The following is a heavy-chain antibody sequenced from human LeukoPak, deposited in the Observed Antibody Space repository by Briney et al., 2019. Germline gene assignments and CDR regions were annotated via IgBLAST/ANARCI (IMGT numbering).Heavy chain of an antibody. J-gene: IGHJ4*02. Sequence: ASVKVSCKASGYTFTSYGISWVRQAPGQGLEWMGWINPNSGGTNYAQKFQGRVTMTRDTSISTAYIELSRLRSDDTAVYYCARGIAAAGTKTFDYWGQGTLVTVSS. D-gene: IGHD6-13*01. V-gene: IGHV1-2*02. CDR3: ARGIAAAGTKTFDY. CDR1: GYTFTSYG. CDR2: INPNSGGT.